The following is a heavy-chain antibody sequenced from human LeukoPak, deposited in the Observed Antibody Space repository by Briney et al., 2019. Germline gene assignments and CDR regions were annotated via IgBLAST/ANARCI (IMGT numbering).Heavy chain of an antibody. CDR3: ASDYGNWGSVNWFDP. CDR1: GFTFSSYG. J-gene: IGHJ5*02. V-gene: IGHV3-74*01. CDR2: INTDGSST. Sequence: GGSLRLSCAASGFTFSSYGMHWVRQAPGKGLVWVSRINTDGSSTNYADSVKGRFTISRDNAKNTLYLQMNSLRAEDTAVYYCASDYGNWGSVNWFDPWGQGTLVTVSS. D-gene: IGHD7-27*01.